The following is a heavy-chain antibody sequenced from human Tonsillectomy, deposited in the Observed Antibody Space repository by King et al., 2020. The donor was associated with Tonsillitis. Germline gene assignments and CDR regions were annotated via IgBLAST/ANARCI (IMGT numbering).Heavy chain of an antibody. CDR2: ISGSGGTP. Sequence: VQLVESGGVLVQTGGSLRLSCVASGFTFSSYAMSWVRQAPGKGLEWVSAISGSGGTPYYADSVKGRFTISRDNSKNTLYLQMNSLRAEDTAVYYCAKDLVVVTAIPGNYFDYWGQGTLVTVSS. V-gene: IGHV3-23*04. J-gene: IGHJ4*02. CDR3: AKDLVVVTAIPGNYFDY. CDR1: GFTFSSYA. D-gene: IGHD2-21*02.